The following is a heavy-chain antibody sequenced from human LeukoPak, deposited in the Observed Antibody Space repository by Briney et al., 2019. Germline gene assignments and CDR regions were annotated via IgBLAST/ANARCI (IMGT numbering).Heavy chain of an antibody. Sequence: SETLSLTCAVYGGSFSGYHWSWIRQRPVKGGEWIGEINHSGSTNYNPSLKSRVTISVDTSKNQFSLKLSSVTAADTAVYYCARGIGGYSYGPADWFDPWGQGTLVTVSS. V-gene: IGHV4-34*01. CDR1: GGSFSGYH. CDR2: INHSGST. D-gene: IGHD5-18*01. J-gene: IGHJ5*02. CDR3: ARGIGGYSYGPADWFDP.